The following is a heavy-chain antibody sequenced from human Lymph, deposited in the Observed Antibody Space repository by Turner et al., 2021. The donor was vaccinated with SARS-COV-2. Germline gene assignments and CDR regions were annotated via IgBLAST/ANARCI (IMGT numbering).Heavy chain of an antibody. J-gene: IGHJ2*01. CDR1: GFTFSTYA. CDR2: ISHDGSNK. Sequence: QVQLVESGGGVVQPGRTLRHSCAASGFTFSTYAMEWVRQAPGKGLEWVALISHDGSNKYYADSVKGRFTISRDNSKNTLNLQMNSLRAEGTAVYYCARDLGGYFDLWGRGTLVTVSS. CDR3: ARDLGGYFDL. V-gene: IGHV3-30-3*01. D-gene: IGHD3-16*01.